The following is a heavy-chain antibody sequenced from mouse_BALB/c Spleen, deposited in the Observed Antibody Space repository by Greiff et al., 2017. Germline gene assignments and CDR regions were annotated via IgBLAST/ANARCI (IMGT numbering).Heavy chain of an antibody. CDR2: IDPANGNT. CDR3: AREGSLDY. Sequence: EVHLVESGAELVKPGASVKLSCTASGFNIKDTYMHWVKQRPEQGLEWIGRIDPANGNTKYDPKFQGKATITADTSSNTAYLQLSSLTSEDTAVYYCAREGSLDYWGQGTTLTVSS. J-gene: IGHJ2*01. CDR1: GFNIKDTY. V-gene: IGHV14-3*02.